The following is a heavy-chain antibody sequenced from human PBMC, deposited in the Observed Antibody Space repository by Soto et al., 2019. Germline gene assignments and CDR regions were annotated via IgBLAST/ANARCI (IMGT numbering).Heavy chain of an antibody. CDR2: IYYSGST. Sequence: QLQLQESGPGLVKPSETLSLTCTVSGGSISSSSYYWGWIRQPPGKGLEWIGSIYYSGSTYYNPSLKSRVTISVDTSKNQFSLKLSSVTAADTAVYYCARRGPYGDYGTEYFQHWGQGTLVTVSS. CDR1: GGSISSSSYY. D-gene: IGHD4-17*01. CDR3: ARRGPYGDYGTEYFQH. J-gene: IGHJ1*01. V-gene: IGHV4-39*01.